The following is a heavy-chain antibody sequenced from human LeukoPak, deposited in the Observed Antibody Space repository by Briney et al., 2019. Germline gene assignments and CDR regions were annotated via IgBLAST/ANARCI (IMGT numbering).Heavy chain of an antibody. Sequence: PDGSLPLSCAASGFTFSSYSMNWVRQAPGKGLEWVSSISSSSSYIYYADSVKGRFTISRDNAKNSLYLQMNSLRAEDTAVYYCARCSRILTDYFDYGGRESLATVSS. CDR2: ISSSSSYI. CDR3: ARCSRILTDYFDY. D-gene: IGHD3-9*01. CDR1: GFTFSSYS. J-gene: IGHJ4*02. V-gene: IGHV3-21*01.